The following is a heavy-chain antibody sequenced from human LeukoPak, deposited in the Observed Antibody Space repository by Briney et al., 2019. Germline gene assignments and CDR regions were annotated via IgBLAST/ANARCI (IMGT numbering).Heavy chain of an antibody. CDR2: IWYDGSIK. CDR1: GFTFSTYG. V-gene: IGHV3-33*01. CDR3: ARAVGPFDF. Sequence: GGPLRLSCAASGFTFSTYGMHWVRQAPGKGLEWVAVIWYDGSIKYYGDSVKGRFTISRDNSKNTLYLQMNSLRAEDTAMYYCARAVGPFDFWGPGTLVIVSS. J-gene: IGHJ3*01.